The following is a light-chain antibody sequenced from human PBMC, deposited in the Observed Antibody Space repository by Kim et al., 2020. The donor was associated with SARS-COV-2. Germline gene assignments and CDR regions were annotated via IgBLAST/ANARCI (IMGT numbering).Light chain of an antibody. CDR1: QGIRKD. CDR3: LQDYAYPLT. CDR2: ATS. Sequence: AIQMTQSPSSLSASVGDRVTITCRASQGIRKDLGWYQQKPGRAPNPLIYATSSLQSGVPARFSGSASGTDFTLTISSLQPEDVATYYCLQDYAYPLTFGGGTKVDIK. V-gene: IGKV1-6*01. J-gene: IGKJ4*01.